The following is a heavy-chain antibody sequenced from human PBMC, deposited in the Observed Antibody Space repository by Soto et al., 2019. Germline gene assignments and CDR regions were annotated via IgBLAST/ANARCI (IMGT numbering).Heavy chain of an antibody. J-gene: IGHJ4*02. Sequence: QVQLQQWGAGLLKPSETLSLTCAVYGQSFSGHTWSWIRQSPGKGLEWIGEISQSGSTYYNPSLTTRVTISADTSKNQFSLTLNSVTAAYTGVFYCARGSGIAVIPGELEDVHYDYWCQGTLVSVSS. D-gene: IGHD2-2*01. CDR1: GQSFSGHT. V-gene: IGHV4-34*01. CDR3: ARGSGIAVIPGELEDVHYDY. CDR2: ISQSGST.